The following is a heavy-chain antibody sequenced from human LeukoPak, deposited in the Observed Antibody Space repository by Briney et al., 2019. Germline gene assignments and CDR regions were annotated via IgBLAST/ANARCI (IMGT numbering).Heavy chain of an antibody. Sequence: GGSLRLSCAAPGFTFSNYGMHWVRQAPGKGLEWVSYISSSGSTIYYADSVKGRFTISRDNAKDSLYLQMNSLRAEDTAVYYCASSLTRLTWIPDRGDFDYWGQGTLVTVSS. CDR1: GFTFSNYG. D-gene: IGHD5-18*01. V-gene: IGHV3-48*04. CDR3: ASSLTRLTWIPDRGDFDY. CDR2: ISSSGSTI. J-gene: IGHJ4*02.